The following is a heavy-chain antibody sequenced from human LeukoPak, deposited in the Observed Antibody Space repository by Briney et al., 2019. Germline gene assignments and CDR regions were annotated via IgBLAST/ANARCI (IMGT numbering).Heavy chain of an antibody. J-gene: IGHJ4*02. Sequence: GGSLRLSCAASGFTFSSYGMHWVRQARGKGLEWVAVISYDGSNKYYADSVKGRFTISRDNSKNTLYLQMNSLRAEDTAVYYCAKWDAQMVRGPQFDYWGQGTLVTVSS. D-gene: IGHD3-10*01. CDR2: ISYDGSNK. V-gene: IGHV3-30*18. CDR1: GFTFSSYG. CDR3: AKWDAQMVRGPQFDY.